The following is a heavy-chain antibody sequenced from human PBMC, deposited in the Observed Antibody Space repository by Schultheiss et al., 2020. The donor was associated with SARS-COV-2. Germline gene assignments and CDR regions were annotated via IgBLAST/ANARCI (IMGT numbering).Heavy chain of an antibody. CDR2: INSDGSST. CDR3: AREAQEAYGMDV. Sequence: GESLKISCAASGFTFRTYGMHWVRQAPGKGLVWVSRINSDGSSTSYADSVKGRFTISRDDAKNSMYLQMNSLRVEDTAVYYCAREAQEAYGMDVWGQGTTVTVSS. J-gene: IGHJ6*02. V-gene: IGHV3-74*01. CDR1: GFTFRTYG.